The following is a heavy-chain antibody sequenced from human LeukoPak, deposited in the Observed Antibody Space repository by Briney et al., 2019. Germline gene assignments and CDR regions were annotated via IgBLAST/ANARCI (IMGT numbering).Heavy chain of an antibody. CDR3: AKDSGQDYGDYGGYFDY. CDR2: ISGSGGST. J-gene: IGHJ4*02. D-gene: IGHD4-17*01. Sequence: GGSLRLSCAASGFTFSSYAMSWVRQAPGKGLEWVSAISGSGGSTYYADSVEGRFTISRDNSKNTLYLQMNSLRAEDTAVYYCAKDSGQDYGDYGGYFDYWGQGTLVTVSS. V-gene: IGHV3-23*01. CDR1: GFTFSSYA.